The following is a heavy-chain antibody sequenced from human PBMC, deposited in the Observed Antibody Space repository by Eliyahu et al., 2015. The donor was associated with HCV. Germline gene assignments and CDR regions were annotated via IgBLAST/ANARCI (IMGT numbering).Heavy chain of an antibody. Sequence: QVQLQESGPGLVKPSGTLSLTCAVSGGSISSNNWWSWVRQPPGKGLEWIGEIYRSGSTNYNPSLKSRVTISVDKSKNQFSLKLSSVTAADTAVYYCAPLGYCSGGDCYSAGNWGQGTLVTVSS. D-gene: IGHD2-15*01. J-gene: IGHJ4*02. CDR1: GGSISSNNW. CDR2: IYRSGST. V-gene: IGHV4-4*02. CDR3: APLGYCSGGDCYSAGN.